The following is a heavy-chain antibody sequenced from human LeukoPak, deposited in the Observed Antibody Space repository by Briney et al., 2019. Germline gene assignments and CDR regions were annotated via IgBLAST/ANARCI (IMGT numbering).Heavy chain of an antibody. J-gene: IGHJ6*02. CDR1: GGSISSGDYY. D-gene: IGHD2-2*01. CDR3: ARGGPDYGMDV. Sequence: SETLSLTCTVSGGSISSGDYYWSWIRQPPGKGLEWIGYIYYSGSTYYNPSLKSRVTISVDTSKNQFSLKLSSATAADTAVYYCARGGPDYGMDVWGQGTTVTVSS. V-gene: IGHV4-30-4*01. CDR2: IYYSGST.